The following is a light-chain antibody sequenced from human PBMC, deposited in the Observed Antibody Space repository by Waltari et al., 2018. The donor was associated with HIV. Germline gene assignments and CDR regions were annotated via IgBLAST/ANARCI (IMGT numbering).Light chain of an antibody. J-gene: IGLJ2*01. CDR3: ASRDNNGDLVV. V-gene: IGLV3-19*01. Sequence: SSELTQDPGVSVALRQTISITCQGDSLRTYYASWYQQKPGQAPVLLIYGQNKRASGIPDRFSGSTSGETASLTITETQAEDEADYYCASRDNNGDLVVFGGGTKLTVL. CDR1: SLRTYY. CDR2: GQN.